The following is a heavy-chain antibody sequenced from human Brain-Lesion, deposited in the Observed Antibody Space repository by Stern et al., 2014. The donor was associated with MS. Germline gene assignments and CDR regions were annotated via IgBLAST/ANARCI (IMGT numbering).Heavy chain of an antibody. J-gene: IGHJ5*02. Sequence: QVQLQESGPGLVKPSETLSLTCTVAGGSVSSTSYAWAWIRQPPGKGLEWIGTIYYSGNTYYRPSLKSRLTISLDTAKNQFSLQLRLVTAADTAVYYCAGEEDIRYCSGGSCTGNWFDPGGQGTLVTVSS. V-gene: IGHV4-39*01. CDR3: AGEEDIRYCSGGSCTGNWFDP. CDR2: IYYSGNT. D-gene: IGHD2-15*01. CDR1: GGSVSSTSYA.